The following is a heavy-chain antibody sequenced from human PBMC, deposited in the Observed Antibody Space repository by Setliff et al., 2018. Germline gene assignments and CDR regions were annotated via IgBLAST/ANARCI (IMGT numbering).Heavy chain of an antibody. V-gene: IGHV1-2*02. CDR3: ARINADYYYYMDV. CDR1: GYTFAGYY. CDR2: INPNGGGA. D-gene: IGHD2-2*01. Sequence: GASVKVSCKASGYTFAGYYMHWVRQAPGQGLEWMGWINPNGGGANYAQKFQGRVTMTRDTSISTAYMELSRLRSDDTAVYYCARINADYYYYMDVWGKGTTVTVSS. J-gene: IGHJ6*03.